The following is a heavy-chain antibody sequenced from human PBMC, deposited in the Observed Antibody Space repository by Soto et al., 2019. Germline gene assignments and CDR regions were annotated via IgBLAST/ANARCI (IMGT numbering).Heavy chain of an antibody. D-gene: IGHD2-2*01. Sequence: ASVKVSCKASGYTFTSYAMHWVRQAPGKRLEWMGWINAGNGNTKYSQKFQGRVTITRDTSASTAYMELSSLRSEDTAVYYCARGMIYCSSTSCYADWFDPWGQGTLVTVSS. J-gene: IGHJ5*02. V-gene: IGHV1-3*01. CDR2: INAGNGNT. CDR1: GYTFTSYA. CDR3: ARGMIYCSSTSCYADWFDP.